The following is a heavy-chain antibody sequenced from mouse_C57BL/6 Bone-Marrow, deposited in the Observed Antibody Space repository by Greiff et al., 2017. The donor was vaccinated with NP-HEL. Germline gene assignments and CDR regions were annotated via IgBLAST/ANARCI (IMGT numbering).Heavy chain of an antibody. CDR2: FHPYNDDT. V-gene: IGHV1-47*01. CDR1: GYTFTTYP. CDR3: ARRSGYVQTWFAY. J-gene: IGHJ3*01. D-gene: IGHD2-2*01. Sequence: VQLVESGAELVKPGASVKMSCKASGYTFTTYPIEWMKQNHGKSLEWIGNFHPYNDDTKYNEKFKGKATLTVEKSSSTVYLELSRLTSDDSAVYYCARRSGYVQTWFAYWGQGTLVTVSA.